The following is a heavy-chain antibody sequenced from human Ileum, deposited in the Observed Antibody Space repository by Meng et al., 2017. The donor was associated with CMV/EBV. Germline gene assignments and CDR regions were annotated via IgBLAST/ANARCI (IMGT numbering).Heavy chain of an antibody. V-gene: IGHV3-20*03. J-gene: IGHJ4*02. CDR3: ATGGVATVTARGLGY. CDR2: INWGSGTT. Sequence: SGFTFHDYGMNWARQAPGKGLEWVSGINWGSGTTNYADSVKGRFTISRDNAKNSLFLQMSSLRAEDTALYYCATGGVATVTARGLGYWGQGILVTVSS. D-gene: IGHD4-17*01. CDR1: GFTFHDYG.